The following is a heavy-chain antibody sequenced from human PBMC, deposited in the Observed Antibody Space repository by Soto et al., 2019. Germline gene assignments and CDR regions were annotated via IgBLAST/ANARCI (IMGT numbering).Heavy chain of an antibody. J-gene: IGHJ3*02. D-gene: IGHD3-10*01. CDR3: ASALYYGSGRGAFDI. CDR1: GFTFSSYA. Sequence: QVQLVESGGGVVQPGRSLRLSCAASGFTFSSYAMHWVRQAPGKGLEWVSVISYDGSNKYYADSVKGRFTISRDNSKNTLYLQMNSLRAEATAVYYCASALYYGSGRGAFDICGQGTMVTVSS. V-gene: IGHV3-30-3*01. CDR2: ISYDGSNK.